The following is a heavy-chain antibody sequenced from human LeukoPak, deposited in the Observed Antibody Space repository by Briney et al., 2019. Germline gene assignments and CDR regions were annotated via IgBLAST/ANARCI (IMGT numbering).Heavy chain of an antibody. CDR2: INPSGGST. Sequence: GASVKVSCKASGYTFTSYYMHWVRQAPGQGLEWMGIINPSGGSTSYAQKFQGRVTMTRNTSISTAYMELSSLRSEDTAVYYCARAAGGWDLYYYYYGMDVWGQGTTVTVSS. D-gene: IGHD6-19*01. V-gene: IGHV1-46*01. CDR3: ARAAGGWDLYYYYYGMDV. J-gene: IGHJ6*02. CDR1: GYTFTSYY.